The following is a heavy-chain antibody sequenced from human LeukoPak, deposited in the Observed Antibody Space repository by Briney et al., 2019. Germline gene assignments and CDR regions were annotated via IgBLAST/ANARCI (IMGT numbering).Heavy chain of an antibody. CDR2: IFHSGST. CDR3: ARGAPGGNDYGDY. V-gene: IGHV4-59*01. Sequence: KPSETLSLTCAVYGGSFSGYYWSWIRQPPGKGLEWIGYIFHSGSTNYNPSLKSRVTISVDTSKNQLSLKLSSVTAADTAVYYCARGAPGGNDYGDYWGQGTLVTVSS. CDR1: GGSFSGYY. J-gene: IGHJ4*02.